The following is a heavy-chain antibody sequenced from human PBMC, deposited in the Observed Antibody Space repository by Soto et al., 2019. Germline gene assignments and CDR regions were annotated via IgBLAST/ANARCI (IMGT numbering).Heavy chain of an antibody. CDR3: VKDESINWYSGHFRH. J-gene: IGHJ1*01. Sequence: VQLVESGGGLVQPGRSLRLSCAASGFTFDVYAMHWVRQVPGKGLEWVSGINWNSGSIGYGDSVKGRFAISRDNAKNSLHLQMNSLSAEDTAFYYCVKDESINWYSGHFRHWGQGTLVTVSS. CDR1: GFTFDVYA. V-gene: IGHV3-9*01. CDR2: INWNSGSI. D-gene: IGHD6-13*01.